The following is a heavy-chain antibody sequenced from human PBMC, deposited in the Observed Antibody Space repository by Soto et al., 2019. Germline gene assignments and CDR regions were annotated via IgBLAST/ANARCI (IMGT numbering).Heavy chain of an antibody. Sequence: ASVKVSCKASGYSFTSYAIHWMRQAPGQRLEWMGWINADNGNTKVAQKFQGRITITRDTSAGTVYMELSSLKSEDTAVYYCARDLGSGYDPGDYWGQGTLVTVSS. CDR1: GYSFTSYA. J-gene: IGHJ4*02. CDR2: INADNGNT. CDR3: ARDLGSGYDPGDY. D-gene: IGHD5-12*01. V-gene: IGHV1-3*01.